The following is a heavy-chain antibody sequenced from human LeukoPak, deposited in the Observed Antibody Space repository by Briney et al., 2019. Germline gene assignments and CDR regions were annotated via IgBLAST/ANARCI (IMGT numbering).Heavy chain of an antibody. Sequence: GGSLRLSCAASGFTFSSYEMNWVRQAPGKGLEWVSYISSSGSTIYYADSVKGRFTISRDNAKNSLYLQMNSPRAEDTAVYYCARVGYSSSWYRKYYFDYWGQGTLVTVSS. D-gene: IGHD6-13*01. V-gene: IGHV3-48*03. J-gene: IGHJ4*02. CDR3: ARVGYSSSWYRKYYFDY. CDR2: ISSSGSTI. CDR1: GFTFSSYE.